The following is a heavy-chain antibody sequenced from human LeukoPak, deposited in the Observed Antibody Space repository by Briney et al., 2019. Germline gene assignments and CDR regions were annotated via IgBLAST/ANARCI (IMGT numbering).Heavy chain of an antibody. CDR2: ISAYNGNT. Sequence: ASVKVSCQASGYTFTSYGISWVRQAPGQGLEWMGWISAYNGNTNYAQKLQGRVTMTTDTSTSTAYMELRSLRSDDTAVYYCARVGYDILTGYSLDAFDIWGQGTMVTVSS. D-gene: IGHD3-9*01. CDR1: GYTFTSYG. V-gene: IGHV1-18*01. J-gene: IGHJ3*02. CDR3: ARVGYDILTGYSLDAFDI.